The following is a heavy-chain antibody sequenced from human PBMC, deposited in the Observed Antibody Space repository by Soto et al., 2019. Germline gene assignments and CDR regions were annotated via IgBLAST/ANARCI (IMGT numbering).Heavy chain of an antibody. D-gene: IGHD2-2*01. CDR1: GFTFSSYA. J-gene: IGHJ6*02. CDR2: ISVSVGST. CDR3: AKGGAGGRYCSSTSCYADYYYGMDV. V-gene: IGHV3-23*01. Sequence: EVQLLESGGGLVQPGGSLRLSCAASGFTFSSYAMSWVRQAPGKGLEWVSAISVSVGSTYYADSVKGRFTISRDNSKNTLYLQLNRLSAEDTAVYYCAKGGAGGRYCSSTSCYADYYYGMDVWVQGTTVTVSS.